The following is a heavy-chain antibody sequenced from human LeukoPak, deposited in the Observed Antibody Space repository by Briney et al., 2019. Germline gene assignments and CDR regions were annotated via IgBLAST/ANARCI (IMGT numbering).Heavy chain of an antibody. J-gene: IGHJ4*02. D-gene: IGHD5-18*01. Sequence: DSVKGRFTISRDNAKNSLYPQMNSLRAEDTAVYYCARVQGGYSYGLDYWGQGTLVTVSS. CDR3: ARVQGGYSYGLDY. V-gene: IGHV3-11*01.